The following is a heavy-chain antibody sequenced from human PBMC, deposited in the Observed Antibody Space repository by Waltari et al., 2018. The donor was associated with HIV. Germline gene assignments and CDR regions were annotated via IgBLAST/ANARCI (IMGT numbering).Heavy chain of an antibody. Sequence: EVQLVESGGGLVQPGGSLRLSCAASGLAFSDYHMDWVRQAPGKGLEWVGRIRNKPSGCTTEDAASVKGRFSISRADSRNSLYLQMNSLKTADTAVYYCTTSAIGNIFDNLVQGTLVTVSS. CDR1: GLAFSDYH. J-gene: IGHJ4*02. V-gene: IGHV3-72*01. CDR3: TTSAIGNIFDN. D-gene: IGHD1-1*01. CDR2: IRNKPSGCTT.